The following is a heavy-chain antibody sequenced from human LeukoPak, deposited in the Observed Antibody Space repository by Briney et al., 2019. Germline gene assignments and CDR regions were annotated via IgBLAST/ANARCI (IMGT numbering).Heavy chain of an antibody. CDR1: GGSISSGGYY. Sequence: SQTLSLTCTVSGGSISSGGYYWSWIRQHPGKGLEWIGYIYYSGSTYCNPSLKSRVTISVDTSKNQFSLKLSSVTAADTAVYYCARDYHYYYDSSGSDAFDIWGQGTMVTVSS. V-gene: IGHV4-31*03. D-gene: IGHD3-22*01. J-gene: IGHJ3*02. CDR3: ARDYHYYYDSSGSDAFDI. CDR2: IYYSGST.